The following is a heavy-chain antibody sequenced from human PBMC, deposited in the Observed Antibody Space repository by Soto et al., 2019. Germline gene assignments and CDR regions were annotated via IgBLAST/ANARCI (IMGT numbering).Heavy chain of an antibody. CDR3: ARDPHGSSGIFDY. Sequence: GGSLRLSCAASGFTFSSYGMHGVRQAPGKGLEWVAVIWYDGSNKYYADSVKGRFTISRDNSKNTLYLQMNSLRAEDMAVYYCARDPHGSSGIFDYWGQGTLVTVSS. V-gene: IGHV3-33*01. J-gene: IGHJ4*02. CDR2: IWYDGSNK. CDR1: GFTFSSYG. D-gene: IGHD3-22*01.